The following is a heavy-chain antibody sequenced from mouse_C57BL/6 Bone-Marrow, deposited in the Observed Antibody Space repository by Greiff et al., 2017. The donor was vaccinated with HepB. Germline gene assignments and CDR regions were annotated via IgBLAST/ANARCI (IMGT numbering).Heavy chain of an antibody. J-gene: IGHJ1*03. Sequence: QVQLQQSGAELARPGASVKMSCKASGYNFTSYGISWVKQRTGQGLEWIGEIYPRSGNTYYNEKFKGEATLTADKSSSTAYMELRRLTSEDSAVYFCARCTTVVSPYYDVWGTGTTVTVSA. CDR3: ARCTTVVSPYYDV. D-gene: IGHD1-1*01. CDR1: GYNFTSYG. CDR2: IYPRSGNT. V-gene: IGHV1-81*01.